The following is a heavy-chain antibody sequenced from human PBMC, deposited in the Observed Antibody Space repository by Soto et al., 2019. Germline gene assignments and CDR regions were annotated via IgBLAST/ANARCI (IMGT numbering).Heavy chain of an antibody. D-gene: IGHD2-15*01. CDR2: ISGSGGST. J-gene: IGHJ4*02. V-gene: IGHV3-23*01. CDR3: AKLWGCSGGSCYSRDFDY. CDR1: GFTFSSYA. Sequence: EVQLLESGGGLVQPGGSLRLSCAASGFTFSSYAMSWVRQAPGKGLEWVSAISGSGGSTYYADSVKGRFTISRDNSKNTLYLQMNSLRAEDTAVYYCAKLWGCSGGSCYSRDFDYWVQGTLVTVSS.